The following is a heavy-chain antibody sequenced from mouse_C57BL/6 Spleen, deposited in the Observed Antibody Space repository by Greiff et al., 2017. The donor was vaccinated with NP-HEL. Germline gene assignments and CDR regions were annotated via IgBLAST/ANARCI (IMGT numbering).Heavy chain of an antibody. CDR1: GFTLSDYG. CDR2: ISRGSSTI. CDR3: SRKRDAMDY. Sequence: EVQRVESGGGLVKPGGSLKLPCAASGFTLSDYGMHWVRQAPEKGLEWVAYISRGSSTIYYADTVKGRFTISRDNAKNTLFLQMTSLRSEDTAMYYWSRKRDAMDYWNQGASVAVSS. J-gene: IGHJ4*01. V-gene: IGHV5-17*01.